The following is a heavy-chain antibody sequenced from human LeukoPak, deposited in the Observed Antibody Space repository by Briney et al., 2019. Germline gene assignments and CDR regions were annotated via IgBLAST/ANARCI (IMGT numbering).Heavy chain of an antibody. CDR2: INHSGST. D-gene: IGHD4-11*01. V-gene: IGHV4-34*01. Sequence: SSETLSLTCAVYGGSFSGYYWSWIRQPPGKGLEWIGEINHSGSTNYNPSLKSRVTISVDTSKNQFSLKLSSVTAADTAVYYCARGAPAYSSRSPTTRSRDVWGKGPTVTVSS. CDR3: ARGAPAYSSRSPTTRSRDV. CDR1: GGSFSGYY. J-gene: IGHJ6*04.